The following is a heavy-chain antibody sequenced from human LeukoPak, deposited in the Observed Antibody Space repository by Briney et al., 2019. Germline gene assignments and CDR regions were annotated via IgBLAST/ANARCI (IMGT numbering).Heavy chain of an antibody. V-gene: IGHV3-11*01. CDR2: ISSSGSTI. D-gene: IGHD6-19*01. Sequence: EGSLRLSCAVSGFTFSDYYMSWIRQAPGKGLEWVSYISSSGSTIYYADSVKGRFTISRDNAKNSLYLQMNSLRAEDTAVYYCARSQWLELGFDYWGQGTLVTVSS. CDR1: GFTFSDYY. J-gene: IGHJ4*02. CDR3: ARSQWLELGFDY.